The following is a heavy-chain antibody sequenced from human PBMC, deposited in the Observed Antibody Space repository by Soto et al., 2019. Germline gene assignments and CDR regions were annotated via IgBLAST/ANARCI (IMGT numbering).Heavy chain of an antibody. CDR1: GGSISSYY. J-gene: IGHJ4*02. CDR3: ARLPTRYSFVY. Sequence: SETLSLTCTVSGGSISSYYWSWIRQPPGKGLEWIGYIYYSGSTNYNPSLKSRVTISVDTSKNQFSLKMSSVTAADTAVYYCARLPTRYSFVYWSQVILVTVS. V-gene: IGHV4-59*01. D-gene: IGHD1-1*01. CDR2: IYYSGST.